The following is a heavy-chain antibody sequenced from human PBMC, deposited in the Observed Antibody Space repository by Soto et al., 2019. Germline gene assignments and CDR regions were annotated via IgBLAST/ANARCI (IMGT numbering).Heavy chain of an antibody. CDR1: GFTLSDYY. D-gene: IGHD4-17*01. Sequence: PGGSLRLSCAASGFTLSDYYMSWIRQAPGKGLEWVSYISSSSSYTNYADSVKGRFTISRDNAKNSLYLQMNSLRAEDTAVYYCARDRAATVTTDDAFDIWGQGTMVTVSS. V-gene: IGHV3-11*06. CDR3: ARDRAATVTTDDAFDI. J-gene: IGHJ3*02. CDR2: ISSSSSYT.